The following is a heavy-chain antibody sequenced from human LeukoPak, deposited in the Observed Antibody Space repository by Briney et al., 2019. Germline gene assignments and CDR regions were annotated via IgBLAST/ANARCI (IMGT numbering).Heavy chain of an antibody. Sequence: PSETLSLTCAVYGGSFSGYYWSWIRQPPGKGLEWIGEINHSGSTNYNQSLKRRVTISVDPSKNQFSLKLSAVTAAEPAVYYCARGLTPTVVTDYWGQGTLVTVSS. CDR1: GGSFSGYY. CDR3: ARGLTPTVVTDY. J-gene: IGHJ4*02. V-gene: IGHV4-34*01. CDR2: INHSGST. D-gene: IGHD4-23*01.